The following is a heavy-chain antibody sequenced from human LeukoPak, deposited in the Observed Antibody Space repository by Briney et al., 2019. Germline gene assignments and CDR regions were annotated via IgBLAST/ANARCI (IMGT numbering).Heavy chain of an antibody. V-gene: IGHV3-21*01. D-gene: IGHD4-11*01. CDR3: ARGPYTDY. Sequence: PGGSLRLSCEASRFSFSSYSMNWVRQAPGKGLEWVSSISSSSTYIYYADSVKGRFTISRDNAKNSLYLQMNSLRAEDTAVYYCARGPYTDYWGQGTLVTVSS. J-gene: IGHJ4*02. CDR1: RFSFSSYS. CDR2: ISSSSTYI.